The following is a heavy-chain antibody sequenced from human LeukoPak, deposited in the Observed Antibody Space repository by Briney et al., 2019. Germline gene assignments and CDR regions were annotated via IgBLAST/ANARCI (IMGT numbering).Heavy chain of an antibody. V-gene: IGHV4-34*01. CDR1: GVSFSGYY. D-gene: IGHD3-22*01. CDR3: ARGRRGYYYDSSGYTDYFDY. CDR2: INHSGST. J-gene: IGHJ4*02. Sequence: SETLSLTCAVYGVSFSGYYWSWIRQPPGKGLEWIGEINHSGSTYYNPSLKSRVTISVDRSKNQFSLKLSSVTAADTAVYYCARGRRGYYYDSSGYTDYFDYWGQGTLVTVSS.